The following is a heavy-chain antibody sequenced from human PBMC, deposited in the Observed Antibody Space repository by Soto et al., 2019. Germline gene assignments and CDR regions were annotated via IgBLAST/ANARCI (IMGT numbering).Heavy chain of an antibody. CDR3: ATFTGYYYYYGMDV. J-gene: IGHJ6*02. D-gene: IGHD3-16*01. CDR2: FDPEDGET. Sequence: ASVKVSCKGSGYTLTELSMHWVRQAPGKGLEWMGGFDPEDGETIYAQKFQGRVTMTEDTSTDTAYMELSSLRSEDTAVYYCATFTGYYYYYGMDVWGQGTTVTVSS. V-gene: IGHV1-24*01. CDR1: GYTLTELS.